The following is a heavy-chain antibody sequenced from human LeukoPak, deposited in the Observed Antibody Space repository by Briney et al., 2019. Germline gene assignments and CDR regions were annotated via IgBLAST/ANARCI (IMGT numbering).Heavy chain of an antibody. CDR2: INPNSGGT. CDR1: GYTFTDYY. V-gene: IGHV1-2*02. J-gene: IGHJ6*03. CDR3: ARDRMIAAAGYYYYYYMDV. Sequence: ASVKVSCKASGYTFTDYYMHWVRQAPGQGLEWMGWINPNSGGTNYAQKFQGRVTMTRDTSISTAYMELSRLRSDDTAVYYCARDRMIAAAGYYYYYYMDVWGKGTTVTVSS. D-gene: IGHD6-13*01.